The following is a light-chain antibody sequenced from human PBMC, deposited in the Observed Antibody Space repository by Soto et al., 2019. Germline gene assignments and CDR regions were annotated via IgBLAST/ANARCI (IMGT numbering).Light chain of an antibody. CDR3: QSYDNSLSVYV. V-gene: IGLV1-40*01. J-gene: IGLJ1*01. Sequence: QSVLTQPPSVSGAPGQRVTISCTGSSSNIGANYDVHWYQHRPGTAPKLLIFGNTNRPSGVPDRFSGSKSGTSASLAITGLQAEDEGDYYCQSYDNSLSVYVFGTGTKVTVL. CDR1: SSNIGANYD. CDR2: GNT.